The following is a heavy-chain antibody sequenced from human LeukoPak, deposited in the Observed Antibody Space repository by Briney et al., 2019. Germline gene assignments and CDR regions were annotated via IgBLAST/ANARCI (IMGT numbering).Heavy chain of an antibody. D-gene: IGHD5-12*01. CDR3: ARGRARSGYDNWFDP. V-gene: IGHV1-8*01. Sequence: GSVKVSCKTSGYTFTSYDINWVRQATGQGLEWMGWMNPNSGNTGYAQKFQGRVTMTRNTSISTAYMELSSLRSEDTAVYYCARGRARSGYDNWFDPWGQGTLVTVSS. CDR1: GYTFTSYD. CDR2: MNPNSGNT. J-gene: IGHJ5*02.